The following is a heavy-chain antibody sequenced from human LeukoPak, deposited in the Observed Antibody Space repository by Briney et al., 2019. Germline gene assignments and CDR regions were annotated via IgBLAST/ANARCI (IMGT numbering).Heavy chain of an antibody. Sequence: GGSLRLSCAASGFTFSSYAMSWVRQAPGKGLEWVSAISGSGGSTYSADSVKGRFTISRDDSKNTLYLQMNSLRAEDTAVYYCAKDGGLWVSAHWGDSWGRGTLVTVSS. J-gene: IGHJ4*02. D-gene: IGHD7-27*01. CDR1: GFTFSSYA. CDR2: ISGSGGST. CDR3: AKDGGLWVSAHWGDS. V-gene: IGHV3-23*01.